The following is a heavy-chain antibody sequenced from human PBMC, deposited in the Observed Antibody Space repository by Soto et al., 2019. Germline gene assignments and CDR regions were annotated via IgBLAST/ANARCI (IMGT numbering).Heavy chain of an antibody. V-gene: IGHV1-69*13. D-gene: IGHD1-1*01. CDR2: IIPIFGTA. J-gene: IGHJ6*02. CDR1: GGTFSSYA. Sequence: GASVKVSCKASGGTFSSYAISWVRQAPGQGLEWMGGIIPIFGTANYAQKFQGRVTITADESTSTAYMELSSLRSEDTAVYYCVRDRAWDGSYYYYGMDVWGQGTTVTVSS. CDR3: VRDRAWDGSYYYYGMDV.